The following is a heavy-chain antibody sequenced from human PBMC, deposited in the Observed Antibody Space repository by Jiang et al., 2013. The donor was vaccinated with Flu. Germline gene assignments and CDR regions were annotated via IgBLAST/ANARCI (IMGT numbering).Heavy chain of an antibody. CDR2: ITYSGRT. D-gene: IGHD3-22*01. V-gene: IGHV4-31*02. Sequence: EWIGFITYSGRTYYSPSLKSRLTISLDTSENHFSLKLSSVSAADAAVYYCARGLWPYYYDSSGYRPRIFDVWGQGTMVVVSS. J-gene: IGHJ3*01. CDR3: ARGLWPYYYDSSGYRPRIFDV.